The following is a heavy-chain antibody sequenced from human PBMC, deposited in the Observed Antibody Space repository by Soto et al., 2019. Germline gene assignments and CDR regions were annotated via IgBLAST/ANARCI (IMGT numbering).Heavy chain of an antibody. CDR2: INPNSGGT. J-gene: IGHJ5*02. V-gene: IGHV1-2*04. CDR1: GYTFTGYY. D-gene: IGHD2-2*02. Sequence: ASVKVSCKASGYTFTGYYMHWVRQAPGQGLEWMGWINPNSGGTNYAQKFQGWVTMTRDTSISTAYMELSRLRSDDTAVCYCARDYTVVPAAIQNPLLDPWGQGTLVTVSS. CDR3: ARDYTVVPAAIQNPLLDP.